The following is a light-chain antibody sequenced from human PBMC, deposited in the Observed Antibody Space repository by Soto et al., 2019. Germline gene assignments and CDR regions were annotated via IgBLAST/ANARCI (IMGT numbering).Light chain of an antibody. CDR3: SSHAGSKRV. Sequence: QSALAQPPSASGSPGQSVTIYCTGTSSDVGGYNYVSWYQQHPGKAPKLMIYEVSKRPSGVPDRFSGSKSGNTASLTVSGLQADDEADYYCSSHAGSKRVFGTGTKVT. J-gene: IGLJ1*01. V-gene: IGLV2-8*01. CDR2: EVS. CDR1: SSDVGGYNY.